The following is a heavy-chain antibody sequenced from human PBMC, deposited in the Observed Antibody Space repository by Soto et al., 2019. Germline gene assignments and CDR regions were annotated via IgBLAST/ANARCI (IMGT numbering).Heavy chain of an antibody. J-gene: IGHJ6*02. CDR1: GYTFTSYY. D-gene: IGHD3-3*01. V-gene: IGHV1-46*01. CDR2: INPSGGST. Sequence: ASVKVSCKASGYTFTSYYMHWVRQAPGQGLEWMGIINPSGGSTSYAQKFQGRVTMTRDTSTSTFYMEPRRLRSEDTAVYYCARDQANTADITIFGVAAHLYGMDVWGQGTTVTVSS. CDR3: ARDQANTADITIFGVAAHLYGMDV.